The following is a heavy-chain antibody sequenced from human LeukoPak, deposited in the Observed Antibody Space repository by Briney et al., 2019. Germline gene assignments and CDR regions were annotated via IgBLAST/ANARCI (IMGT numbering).Heavy chain of an antibody. CDR3: ARGLVRPMYYMDV. CDR2: IKQDGSEK. V-gene: IGHV3-7*01. CDR1: GFTFSSYW. D-gene: IGHD6-19*01. J-gene: IGHJ6*03. Sequence: GGSLRLSCAASGFTFSSYWMSWVRHAPGKGLEWVANIKQDGSEKYYVDSVKGRFTISRDNTKNSLYLQMNSLRAEDTAVYYCARGLVRPMYYMDVWGKGTTATVSS.